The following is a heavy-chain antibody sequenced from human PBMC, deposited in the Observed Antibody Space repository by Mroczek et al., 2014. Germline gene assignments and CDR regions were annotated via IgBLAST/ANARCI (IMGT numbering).Heavy chain of an antibody. CDR1: GYTFTSYG. V-gene: IGHV1-18*01. Sequence: VQLQESGAEVKKPGASVKVSCKASGYTFTSYGISWVRQAPGQGLEWMGWISAYNGNTNYAQKLQGRVTMTTDTSTSTAYMELRSLRSDDTAVYYCARDRVVGPRYCSGGSCRKPNDYWGQGTLVTVSS. CDR3: ARDRVVGPRYCSGGSCRKPNDY. CDR2: ISAYNGNT. D-gene: IGHD2-15*01. J-gene: IGHJ4*02.